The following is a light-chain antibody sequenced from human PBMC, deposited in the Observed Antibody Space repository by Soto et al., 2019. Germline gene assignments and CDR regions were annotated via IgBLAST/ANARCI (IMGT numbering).Light chain of an antibody. J-gene: IGKJ4*01. Sequence: EIVMTQSPATLSVSPGERATLSCRASQTVSSNLAWYQQRPGQAPRLLIYDASTRATGIPVRFRGRGSGTEFTLTISSLQSEDSAVYYCHQYKNWLALTFGGGTKVEVE. CDR1: QTVSSN. CDR3: HQYKNWLALT. CDR2: DAS. V-gene: IGKV3-15*01.